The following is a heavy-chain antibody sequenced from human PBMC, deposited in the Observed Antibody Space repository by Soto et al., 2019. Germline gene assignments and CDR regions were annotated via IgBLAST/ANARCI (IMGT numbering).Heavy chain of an antibody. Sequence: SQTLSLTCAISGDSVSSNSAAWNWIRQSPSRGLEWLGRTYYRSKWYNDYAVSVKSRITINPDTSKNQFSLQLNSVTPEDTAVYYFARAPYYYDSSGYPPTYYFDYWGQGTLVTVSS. CDR2: TYYRSKWYN. V-gene: IGHV6-1*01. CDR3: ARAPYYYDSSGYPPTYYFDY. D-gene: IGHD3-22*01. J-gene: IGHJ4*02. CDR1: GDSVSSNSAA.